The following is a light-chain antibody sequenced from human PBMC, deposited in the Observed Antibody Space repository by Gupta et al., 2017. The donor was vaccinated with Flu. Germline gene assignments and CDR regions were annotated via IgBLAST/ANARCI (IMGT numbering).Light chain of an antibody. CDR2: QDK. CDR1: NLGEKY. CDR3: QTWDSRTALYV. J-gene: IGLJ1*01. Sequence: SYELTQPPSVSVSPRQTATNTCSGDNLGEKYVCWYQQKSGQSPVLIIFQDKKRPSGIPERFSGSNSGNTATLTISETQAMDEADYYCQTWDSRTALYVFGPGTRVTVL. V-gene: IGLV3-1*01.